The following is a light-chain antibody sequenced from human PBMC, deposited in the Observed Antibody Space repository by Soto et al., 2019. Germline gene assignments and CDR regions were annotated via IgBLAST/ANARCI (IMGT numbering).Light chain of an antibody. CDR3: SSYAGSNTYV. J-gene: IGLJ1*01. Sequence: QSALTQPPSASGSPGQSVTISCTATSSHVGGYNYVSWYQQHPGKAPKLMIYEVSKRPSGVPDRFSGSKSGNTASLTVSGLQAEDEADYYCSSYAGSNTYVFGTGTKVTVL. V-gene: IGLV2-8*01. CDR1: SSHVGGYNY. CDR2: EVS.